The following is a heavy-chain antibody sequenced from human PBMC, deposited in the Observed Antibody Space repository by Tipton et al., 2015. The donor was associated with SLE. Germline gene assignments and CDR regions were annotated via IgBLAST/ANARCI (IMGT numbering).Heavy chain of an antibody. D-gene: IGHD6-13*01. Sequence: SLRLSCAASGFTFSSYGMHWVRQAPGKGLEWVAFIRYDGSNKYYADSVKGRFTISRDNSKNTLYLQMNSLRAEDTAVYYCAKGGGGAAAGGPYDVWGQGTTVTVSS. V-gene: IGHV3-30*02. CDR2: IRYDGSNK. CDR1: GFTFSSYG. J-gene: IGHJ6*02. CDR3: AKGGGGAAAGGPYDV.